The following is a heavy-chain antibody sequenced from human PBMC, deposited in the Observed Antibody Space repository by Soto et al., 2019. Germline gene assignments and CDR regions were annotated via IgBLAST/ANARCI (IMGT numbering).Heavy chain of an antibody. J-gene: IGHJ4*02. Sequence: ASVKVSCKASGYTFTSYGISWLRQAPGQGLEWMGWISAYNGNTNYAQKLQGRVTMTTDISTSTAYMELRSLRSDDTAVYYCARASDLFLGYCSGGSCFFIVPYFDYWGQGTLVTVSS. V-gene: IGHV1-18*01. CDR3: ARASDLFLGYCSGGSCFFIVPYFDY. CDR1: GYTFTSYG. D-gene: IGHD2-15*01. CDR2: ISAYNGNT.